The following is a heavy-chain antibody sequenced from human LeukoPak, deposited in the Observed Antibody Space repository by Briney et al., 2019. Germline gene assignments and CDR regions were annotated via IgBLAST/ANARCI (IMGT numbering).Heavy chain of an antibody. D-gene: IGHD7-27*01. CDR1: GFAFSSYW. J-gene: IGHJ4*02. V-gene: IGHV3-7*01. Sequence: GGSLRLSCAASGFAFSSYWMNWVRQAPGKGLEWVASIKDDDNGKYYLGSVKGRFTISRDNAENSLYLQMNSLRDEDTAVYYCARNWGWFDYWGQGTLVTVSS. CDR2: IKDDDNGK. CDR3: ARNWGWFDY.